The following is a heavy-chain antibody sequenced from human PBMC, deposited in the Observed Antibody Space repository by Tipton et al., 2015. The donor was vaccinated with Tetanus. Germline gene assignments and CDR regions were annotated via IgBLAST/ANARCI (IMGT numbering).Heavy chain of an antibody. J-gene: IGHJ6*02. CDR3: ARDNRVPLRFGELLEFYYYYGMDV. D-gene: IGHD3-10*01. CDR1: GGSFSLYS. Sequence: TLSLTCAVYGGSFSLYSWTWIRQPPGKGLEWIGEINHSGVTNYNPSLKSRVTISVDTSKNQFSLKLSSVTAADTAVYYCARDNRVPLRFGELLEFYYYYGMDVWGQGTTVTVSS. CDR2: INHSGVT. V-gene: IGHV4-34*01.